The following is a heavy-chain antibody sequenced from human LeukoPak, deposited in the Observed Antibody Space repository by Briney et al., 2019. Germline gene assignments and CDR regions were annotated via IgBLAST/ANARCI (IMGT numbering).Heavy chain of an antibody. Sequence: PGGSLRLSCAASGCSFSSYWLSWVRQTPGKGLEWVANIMEVGVEKYYEDPFKGRFAISRDNTKNSLYLQLNSLTAEDTAVYFCARTHQSHYVEHWGQGALVTVSS. CDR1: GCSFSSYW. CDR2: IMEVGVEK. J-gene: IGHJ1*01. V-gene: IGHV3-7*04. CDR3: ARTHQSHYVEH. D-gene: IGHD3-10*01.